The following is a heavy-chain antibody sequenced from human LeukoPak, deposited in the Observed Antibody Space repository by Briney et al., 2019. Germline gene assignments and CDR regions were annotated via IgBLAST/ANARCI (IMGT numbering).Heavy chain of an antibody. V-gene: IGHV3-21*01. CDR2: ISSSSSYI. Sequence: GGSLRLSCAASGFTFSSYSMNWVRQAPGKGLEWVSSISSSSSYIYYADSVKGRFTISRDNAKNSLYLQMSSLRAEDTSVYYCARDQTGTTAYFDYWGQGTLVTVSS. D-gene: IGHD1-7*01. CDR3: ARDQTGTTAYFDY. CDR1: GFTFSSYS. J-gene: IGHJ4*02.